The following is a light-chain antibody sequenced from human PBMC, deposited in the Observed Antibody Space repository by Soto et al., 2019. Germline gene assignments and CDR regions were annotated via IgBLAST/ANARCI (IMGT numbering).Light chain of an antibody. CDR2: GAS. CDR1: QSVSTY. J-gene: IGKJ1*01. Sequence: EIVLTQFPATLSLSPGERATLSCRASQSVSTYLAWYQQKPGQAPRLLIYGASNRATGIPARFSGSGSGTDFTLNIGSLEPEDSAVYYCHQRGTWPETFGQGTKVEIK. V-gene: IGKV3-11*01. CDR3: HQRGTWPET.